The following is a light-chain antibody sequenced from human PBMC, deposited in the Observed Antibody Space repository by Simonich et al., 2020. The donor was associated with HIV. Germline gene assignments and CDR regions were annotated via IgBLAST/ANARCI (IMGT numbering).Light chain of an antibody. CDR2: DAS. Sequence: SYVLTQPPSVSVAPGKTARITCGGNKIGSKSVHWYQQKPGQAPVLVVYDASDRPSGIPGRFSGSNSGNTATLTISRVEAGDEADYYCQVWDSSSDLNWVFGGGTKLTVL. J-gene: IGLJ3*02. CDR1: KIGSKS. V-gene: IGLV3-21*03. CDR3: QVWDSSSDLNWV.